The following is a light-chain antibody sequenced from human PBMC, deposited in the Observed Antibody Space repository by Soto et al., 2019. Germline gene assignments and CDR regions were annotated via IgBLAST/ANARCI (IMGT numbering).Light chain of an antibody. CDR3: SSYTGGSTSYV. CDR2: EVN. V-gene: IGLV2-14*01. CDR1: SSDIGAYDY. Sequence: QSALTQPASLSGSPGQSITISCTGTSSDIGAYDYVSWFQQHPGKAPKLMISEVNNRPSGVSNRFSGSKSGNTAYLTISGLQAEDEADYYCSSYTGGSTSYVFGTGTKVTVL. J-gene: IGLJ1*01.